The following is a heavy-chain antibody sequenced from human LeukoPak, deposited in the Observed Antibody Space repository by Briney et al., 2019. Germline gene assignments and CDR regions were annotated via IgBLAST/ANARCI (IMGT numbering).Heavy chain of an antibody. J-gene: IGHJ4*02. D-gene: IGHD2-2*02. CDR1: GFTFTNAW. V-gene: IGHV3-15*01. CDR3: TSGGDCSRTSCYTD. CDR2: IKSKADGGAT. Sequence: GGSLRLSCAASGFTFTNAWMSWVRQAPGKGLEWVGRIKSKADGGATDYAALVKGRFTISRDDSKNTLYLQMNSLKTAHTAAHYCTSGGDCSRTSCYTDWGQGTLVTVSS.